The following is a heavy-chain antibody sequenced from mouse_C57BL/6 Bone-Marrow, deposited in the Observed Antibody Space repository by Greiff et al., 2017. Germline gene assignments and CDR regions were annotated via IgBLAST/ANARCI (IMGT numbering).Heavy chain of an antibody. CDR3: ARHNDGYYAFDY. D-gene: IGHD2-3*01. CDR1: GFTFSDYY. J-gene: IGHJ2*01. CDR2: ISNGGGST. V-gene: IGHV5-12*01. Sequence: EVQRVESGGGLVQPGGSLKLSCAASGFTFSDYYMYWVRQTPEKRLEWVAYISNGGGSTYSPDTVKGRFTISRDNAKNTLYLQMSRLKSEDTAMYYCARHNDGYYAFDYWGQGTTLTVSS.